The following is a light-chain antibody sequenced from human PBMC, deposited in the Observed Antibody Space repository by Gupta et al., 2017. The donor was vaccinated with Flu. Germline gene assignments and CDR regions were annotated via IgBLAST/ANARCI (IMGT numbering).Light chain of an antibody. V-gene: IGKV1-39*01. J-gene: IGKJ1*01. Sequence: DIQLTQSPSSLSASVGDRVTISCRASQTTSFHLNWYQQKPGKAPKLLIYAASSLQTGVPSRFSGSASGTDFTLTIRSLQPEDFATYFCQQTNIFPWTFGQGTRVEIK. CDR3: QQTNIFPWT. CDR1: QTTSFH. CDR2: AAS.